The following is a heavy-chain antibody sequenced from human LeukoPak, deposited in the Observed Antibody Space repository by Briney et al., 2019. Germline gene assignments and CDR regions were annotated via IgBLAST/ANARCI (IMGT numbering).Heavy chain of an antibody. CDR2: MYYTGST. Sequence: PGGSLRLSCAASGFTFSSYAMSWVRQPPGKGLEWIASMYYTGSTYYNPSLKSRIAMSADTSKNQFSLMLNSVTAADTAVYYCAASFGVVARFAYWGQGTLVTVSS. J-gene: IGHJ4*02. CDR1: GFTFSSYA. CDR3: AASFGVVARFAY. V-gene: IGHV4-59*04. D-gene: IGHD3-3*01.